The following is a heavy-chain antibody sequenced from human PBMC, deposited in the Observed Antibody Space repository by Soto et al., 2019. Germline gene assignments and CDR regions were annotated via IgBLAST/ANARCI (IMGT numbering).Heavy chain of an antibody. CDR1: GYTFTSYG. D-gene: IGHD3-3*01. Sequence: GASVKVSCKASGYTFTSYGISWVRQAPGQGLEWMGWISAYNGNTNYAQKLQGRVTMTTDTSTSTAYMELRSLRSDDTAVYYCARRAGLSYDFWSGYDNYYYGMDVWGQGTTVTVSS. CDR2: ISAYNGNT. CDR3: ARRAGLSYDFWSGYDNYYYGMDV. V-gene: IGHV1-18*04. J-gene: IGHJ6*02.